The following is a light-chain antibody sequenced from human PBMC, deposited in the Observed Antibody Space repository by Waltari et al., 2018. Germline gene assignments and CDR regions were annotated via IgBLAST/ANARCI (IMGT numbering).Light chain of an antibody. CDR1: SPNIGLET. J-gene: IGLJ3*02. CDR3: ASWDGRLNGVV. CDR2: TTD. V-gene: IGLV1-44*01. Sequence: QSVLTQPPSASGTPGQRVTISCSGSSPNIGLETVNWYQQSPRAAPKLLIHTTDQRPSGVPVRFSGSKSGTSASLAISGLQSEDEADYFSASWDGRLNGVVFGGGTKLTVL.